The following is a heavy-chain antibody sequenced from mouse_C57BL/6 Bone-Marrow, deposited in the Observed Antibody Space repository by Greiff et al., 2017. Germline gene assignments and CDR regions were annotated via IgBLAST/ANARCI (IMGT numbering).Heavy chain of an antibody. CDR3: ASARGYYDMDY. V-gene: IGHV1-78*01. Sequence: QVQLKESDAELVKPGASVKISCTVSGYTFTDHTIHWMKQRPEQGLEWIGYIYPRDGSTKYTEKFKGKATLPADKSSSTAYMQLNSLTADDSAVYCYASARGYYDMDYWGQGTSVTVSS. CDR1: GYTFTDHT. J-gene: IGHJ4*01. CDR2: IYPRDGST.